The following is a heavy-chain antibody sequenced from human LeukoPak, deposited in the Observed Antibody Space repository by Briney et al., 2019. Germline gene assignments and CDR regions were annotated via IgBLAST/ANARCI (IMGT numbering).Heavy chain of an antibody. V-gene: IGHV4-59*08. CDR1: GGCISNYY. CDR2: IYYSGST. Sequence: SDTLSLTCPVSGGCISNYYWRWMEQPAGKELEWIGYIYYSGSTNYNPSLTGRVTISVDTSKNQFSLNLSSVTAADTAVYYCARPSRTGSGWDAFDIWGQGRLVTVSS. D-gene: IGHD3-22*01. J-gene: IGHJ3*02. CDR3: ARPSRTGSGWDAFDI.